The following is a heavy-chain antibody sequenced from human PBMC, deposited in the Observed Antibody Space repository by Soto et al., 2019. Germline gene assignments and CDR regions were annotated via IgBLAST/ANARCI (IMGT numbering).Heavy chain of an antibody. Sequence: EVQLLQSGGGLVQPGGSLRLSYAASGARSWVRQAPGKGLEWVSAISGGGDRTYYAGSVKGRFTISRDSSKNTLYMQMNSLRAEDTAIYYCATSSRGYFYGWGDAFDVWGQGTLVTVSS. CDR2: ISGGGDRT. CDR1: GA. CDR3: ATSSRGYFYGWGDAFDV. D-gene: IGHD5-18*01. J-gene: IGHJ3*01. V-gene: IGHV3-23*01.